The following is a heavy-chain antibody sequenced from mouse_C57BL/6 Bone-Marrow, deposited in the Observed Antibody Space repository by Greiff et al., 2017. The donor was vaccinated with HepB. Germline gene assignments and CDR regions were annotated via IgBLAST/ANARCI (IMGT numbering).Heavy chain of an antibody. D-gene: IGHD2-3*01. CDR3: ARFPIYDGYYVFDY. J-gene: IGHJ2*01. CDR1: GYTFTSYW. CDR2: IDPSDSYT. Sequence: QSCKASGYTFTSYWMHWVKQRPGQGLEWIGEIDPSDSYTNYNQKFKGKSTLTVDKSSSTAYMQLSSLTSEDSAVYYCARFPIYDGYYVFDYWGQGTTLTVSS. V-gene: IGHV1-69*01.